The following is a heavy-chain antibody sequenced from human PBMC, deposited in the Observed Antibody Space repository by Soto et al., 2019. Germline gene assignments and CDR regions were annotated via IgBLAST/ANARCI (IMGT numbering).Heavy chain of an antibody. CDR3: AREKVGANDS. V-gene: IGHV1-8*01. J-gene: IGHJ4*02. CDR1: GYTFTSYD. CDR2: MNPNSGNT. D-gene: IGHD1-26*01. Sequence: QVQLVQSGAEVKKPGASVKVSCKASGYTFTSYDINWVRQATGQGLEWMGWMNPNSGNTGYAQKCQGRVTRTRKTFISTAYMWLNRLRSEATAVYYCAREKVGANDSWGQGALVTVSS.